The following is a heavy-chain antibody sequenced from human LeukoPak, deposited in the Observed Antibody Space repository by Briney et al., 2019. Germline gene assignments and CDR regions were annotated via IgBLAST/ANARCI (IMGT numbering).Heavy chain of an antibody. CDR3: ARGSSGWYYFDY. V-gene: IGHV3-53*01. D-gene: IGHD6-19*01. CDR2: IYSGGST. Sequence: GGSLRLSCAASGFSVSSNYTSWVRQAPGKGLEWVSVIYSGGSTYYADSVKGRFTISRDNSKNTLYLQMNSLRAEDTAVYYCARGSSGWYYFDYWGQGTLVTVSS. J-gene: IGHJ4*02. CDR1: GFSVSSNY.